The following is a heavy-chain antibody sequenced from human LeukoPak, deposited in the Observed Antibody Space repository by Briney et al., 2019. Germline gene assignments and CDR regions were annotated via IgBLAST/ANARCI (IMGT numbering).Heavy chain of an antibody. CDR1: GGSISSYY. V-gene: IGHV4-59*01. CDR3: ARYIVSYPHDAFDI. Sequence: SETLSLTCTVSGGSISSYYWSWIRQPPGKGLEWIGYIYYSGSTSYNPSLKSRVTISVDTSKKRFSLKLSSVTAADTAFYYCARYIVSYPHDAFDIWGQGTMVTVSS. CDR2: IYYSGST. D-gene: IGHD1-26*01. J-gene: IGHJ3*02.